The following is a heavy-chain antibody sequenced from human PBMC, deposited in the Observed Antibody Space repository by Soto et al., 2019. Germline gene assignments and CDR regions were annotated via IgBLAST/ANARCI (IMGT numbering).Heavy chain of an antibody. V-gene: IGHV4-34*01. CDR1: GGSFSGYY. CDR3: ARGGPAHPYRYYYYYMDV. J-gene: IGHJ6*03. Sequence: SETLSLTCAVYGGSFSGYYWSWIRQPPGKGLEWIGEINHSGSTNYNPSLKSRVTISVDTSKNQFSLKLSSVTAADTAVYYCARGGPAHPYRYYYYYMDVWGKGTTVTVSS. D-gene: IGHD2-2*01. CDR2: INHSGST.